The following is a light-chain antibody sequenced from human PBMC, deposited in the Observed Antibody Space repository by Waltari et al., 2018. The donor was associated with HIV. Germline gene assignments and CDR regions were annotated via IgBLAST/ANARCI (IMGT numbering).Light chain of an antibody. Sequence: QSALTQPPSASGSPGQSVTISCTGTSSDVGGYNYVSWYQHHPGKAPQLMIYEVSQRPAVVPNRFAGSKSGNTASLTVSGLQTEDEANYYCSSYAGSNNWVFGGGTNLTVL. CDR2: EVS. J-gene: IGLJ3*02. CDR3: SSYAGSNNWV. V-gene: IGLV2-8*01. CDR1: SSDVGGYNY.